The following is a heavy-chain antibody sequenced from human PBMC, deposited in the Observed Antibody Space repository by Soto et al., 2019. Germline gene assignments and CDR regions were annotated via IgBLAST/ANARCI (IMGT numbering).Heavy chain of an antibody. Sequence: PSETLSLTCTVSGGSISSPNFYWSWIRQHPGKGLKWIGHIYYNGTTYYNPTLKSRVSISVDTSKNQFSLKLSSVTAADTAVYYCAGGPRLLIWFGDLPAWGGGTLVTFSS. CDR3: AGGPRLLIWFGDLPA. CDR1: GGSISSPNFY. D-gene: IGHD3-10*01. V-gene: IGHV4-31*03. J-gene: IGHJ4*02. CDR2: IYYNGTT.